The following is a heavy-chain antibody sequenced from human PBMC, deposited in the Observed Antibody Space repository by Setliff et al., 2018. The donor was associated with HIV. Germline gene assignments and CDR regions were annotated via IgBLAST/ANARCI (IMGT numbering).Heavy chain of an antibody. CDR2: VSYTGTT. Sequence: SETLSLTCTASYDTISTADYYWSWIRQPPGKGLERIGFVSYTGTTRYSPSLKSRITISIDTSKNQFSLKLNSVTAADTAIYYCARAGMGALRSLFDYWGQGTLVTVSS. CDR1: YDTISTADYY. J-gene: IGHJ4*02. CDR3: ARAGMGALRSLFDY. V-gene: IGHV4-30-4*01. D-gene: IGHD1-26*01.